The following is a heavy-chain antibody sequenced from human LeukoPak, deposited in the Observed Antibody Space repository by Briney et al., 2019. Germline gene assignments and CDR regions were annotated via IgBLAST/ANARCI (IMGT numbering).Heavy chain of an antibody. Sequence: SETLSLTCTVSGGSVSSRSYYWSWIRQPPGKGLEWIGYIYYSGSTNYNPSLKSRVTISVDTSKNQFSLKLSSVTAADTAVYYCARQVGGWYSGYDYEGYFDLWGRGTLVTVSS. J-gene: IGHJ2*01. V-gene: IGHV4-61*01. CDR2: IYYSGST. D-gene: IGHD5-12*01. CDR3: ARQVGGWYSGYDYEGYFDL. CDR1: GGSVSSRSYY.